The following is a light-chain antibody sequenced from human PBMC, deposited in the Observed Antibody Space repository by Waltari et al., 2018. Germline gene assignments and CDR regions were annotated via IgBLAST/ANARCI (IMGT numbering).Light chain of an antibody. CDR3: QLWDSRSNHLV. J-gene: IGLJ3*02. V-gene: IGLV3-21*02. Sequence: SYVVTQPPSGSVAPGQTATLTCEGDNIARKSVHWYQQKAGQAPVLVVYDDSDRPPGIPARLSGSNSGNTATLTIRRVEAGDEADYYCQLWDSRSNHLVFGGGTKLTVL. CDR1: NIARKS. CDR2: DDS.